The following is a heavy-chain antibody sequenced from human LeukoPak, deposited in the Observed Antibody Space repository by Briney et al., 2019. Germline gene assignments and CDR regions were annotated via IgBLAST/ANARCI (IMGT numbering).Heavy chain of an antibody. J-gene: IGHJ6*03. CDR1: GGTFSSYA. CDR2: IIPIFGTA. D-gene: IGHD2-2*01. V-gene: IGHV1-69*05. Sequence: GSSVKVSCKASGGTFSSYAISWVRQAPGLGLEWMGGIIPIFGTANYAQKFQGRVTITTDESTSTAYMELSSLRSEDTAVYYCARSHIVVVPAATLGYYYYMDVWGKGTTVTVSS. CDR3: ARSHIVVVPAATLGYYYYMDV.